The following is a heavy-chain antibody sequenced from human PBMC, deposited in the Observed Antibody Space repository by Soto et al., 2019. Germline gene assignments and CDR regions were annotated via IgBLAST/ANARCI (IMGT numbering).Heavy chain of an antibody. D-gene: IGHD6-19*01. V-gene: IGHV4-31*03. J-gene: IGHJ3*02. CDR3: ARGHSSGWYLSAFDI. CDR1: GGSISSCGYY. Sequence: SETLSLTCTVSGGSISSCGYYWSWIRQHPGKGLEWIGYIYYSGSTYYNPSLKSRVTISVDTSKNQFSLKLSSVTAADTAVYYCARGHSSGWYLSAFDIWGQGTMVTVSS. CDR2: IYYSGST.